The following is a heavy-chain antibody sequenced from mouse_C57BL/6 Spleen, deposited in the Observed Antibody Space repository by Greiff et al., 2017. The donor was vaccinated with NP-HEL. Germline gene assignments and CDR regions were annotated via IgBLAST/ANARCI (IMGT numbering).Heavy chain of an antibody. Sequence: QVHVKQPGAELVMPGASVKLSCKASGYTFTSYWMHWVKQRPGQGLEWIGEIDPSDSYTNYNQKFKGKSTLTVDKSSSTASMQLSSLTSEDSAVYYCARRLLWAMDYWGQGTSVTVSS. J-gene: IGHJ4*01. D-gene: IGHD2-1*01. CDR2: IDPSDSYT. CDR3: ARRLLWAMDY. CDR1: GYTFTSYW. V-gene: IGHV1-69*01.